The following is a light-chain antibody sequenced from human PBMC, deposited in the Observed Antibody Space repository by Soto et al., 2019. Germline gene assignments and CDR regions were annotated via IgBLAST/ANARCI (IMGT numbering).Light chain of an antibody. J-gene: IGKJ4*01. CDR1: QSISSK. V-gene: IGKV3-15*01. Sequence: EIVITQSPATLSVSTGERATLSCRASQSISSKLAWYQQKPGQAPRLLIYGASTRATGIPARFSGSGSGTEFTLTITSLQSEDFAVYYCQEYNNWHPITFGGGTKVDI. CDR2: GAS. CDR3: QEYNNWHPIT.